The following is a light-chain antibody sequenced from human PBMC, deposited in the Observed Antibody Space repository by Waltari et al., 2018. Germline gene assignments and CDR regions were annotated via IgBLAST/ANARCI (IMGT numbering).Light chain of an antibody. Sequence: QSALTQPRSVTGSPGQPVTIPCTGTSSYVRGYNSVSWYQQHPGNAPKLMIYEVSKRPSGVPDRFSGSKSGNTASLTISGLQADDEADYYCCSYAGSYTGVFGTGSKVTVL. CDR3: CSYAGSYTGV. CDR2: EVS. CDR1: SSYVRGYNS. J-gene: IGLJ1*01. V-gene: IGLV2-11*01.